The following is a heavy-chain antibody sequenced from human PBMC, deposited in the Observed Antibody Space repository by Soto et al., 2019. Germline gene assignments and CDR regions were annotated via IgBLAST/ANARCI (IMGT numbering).Heavy chain of an antibody. CDR1: GGSISSSSYY. CDR3: ARSPTTGTHCFDP. CDR2: VYYSGSN. V-gene: IGHV4-39*01. D-gene: IGHD4-17*01. J-gene: IGHJ5*02. Sequence: QLQLQESGPGLVKPSETLSLTCTVSGGSISSSSYYWGWIRQPPGKGLGWIGSVYYSGSNYYNPSLQSRVTMSVDTSKNQISLKLSSVNAADTAVYYCARSPTTGTHCFDPWGQGTLVTVSS.